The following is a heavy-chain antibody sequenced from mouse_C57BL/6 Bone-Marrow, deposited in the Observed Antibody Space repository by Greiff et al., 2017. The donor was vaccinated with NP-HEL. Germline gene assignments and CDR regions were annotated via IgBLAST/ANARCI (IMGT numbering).Heavy chain of an antibody. Sequence: VQLQQSGAELARPGASVKLSCKASGYTFTSYGISWVKQRPGQGLEWIGEIYPRSGNTYYNEKFKGKATLTADKSSSTAYMELRSLTSEDSAVYFWARSGYNEGDYWGQGTTLTVSS. D-gene: IGHD3-1*01. J-gene: IGHJ2*01. CDR1: GYTFTSYG. CDR3: ARSGYNEGDY. V-gene: IGHV1-81*01. CDR2: IYPRSGNT.